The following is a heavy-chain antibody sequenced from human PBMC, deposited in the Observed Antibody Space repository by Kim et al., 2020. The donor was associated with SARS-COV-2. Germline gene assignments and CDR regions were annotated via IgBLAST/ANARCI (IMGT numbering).Heavy chain of an antibody. J-gene: IGHJ4*02. CDR1: RFTFSSSW. CDR3: ARLGSGFDY. V-gene: IGHV3-7*01. CDR2: INEDGSKK. Sequence: GGSLRLSCVVSRFTFSSSWMSWVRQAPGKGLEWVANINEDGSKKDYVDSVKGRFTISRDNTKNSLYLQMNSLRADDTAVYYCARLGSGFDYWGQGTLVFVSS. D-gene: IGHD6-19*01.